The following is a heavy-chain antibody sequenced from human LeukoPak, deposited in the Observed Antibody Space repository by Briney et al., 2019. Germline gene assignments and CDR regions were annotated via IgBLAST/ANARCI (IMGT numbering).Heavy chain of an antibody. CDR1: GFTFSNYA. D-gene: IGHD3-9*01. V-gene: IGHV3-23*01. J-gene: IGHJ4*02. CDR3: AKWGDYDVLTAYYVSDY. CDR2: ITGSGGNT. Sequence: GGSLRLSCAASGFTFSNYAMSWVRQAPGKGLEWVSAITGSGGNTYYADSVKGRFTIPRDNSKNTVFLQMNSLRAEDTAVYYCAKWGDYDVLTAYYVSDYWGQGTLVTVSS.